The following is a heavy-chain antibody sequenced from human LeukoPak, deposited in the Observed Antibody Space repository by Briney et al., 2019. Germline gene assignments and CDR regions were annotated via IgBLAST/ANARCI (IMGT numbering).Heavy chain of an antibody. CDR2: VSSSISTI. V-gene: IGHV3-48*01. CDR1: GFSFSSYS. J-gene: IGHJ4*02. D-gene: IGHD3-3*01. Sequence: GGALRLSSAASGFSFSSYSMNWVRYAPGKGLEWVAYVSSSISTIYYAASVEGRFTISRNNAKNSLYKQMNSLRAEDTAVYYCARAWSGYYSYFDYWGQGTLVTVSS. CDR3: ARAWSGYYSYFDY.